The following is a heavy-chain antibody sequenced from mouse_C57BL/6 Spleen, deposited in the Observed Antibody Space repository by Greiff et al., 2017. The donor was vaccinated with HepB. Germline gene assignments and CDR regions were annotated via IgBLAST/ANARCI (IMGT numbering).Heavy chain of an antibody. CDR2: INPNYGTT. V-gene: IGHV1-39*01. D-gene: IGHD2-3*01. J-gene: IGHJ4*01. Sequence: EVKLMESGPELVKPGASVKISCKASGYSFTDYNMNWVKQSNGKSLEWIGVINPNYGTTSYNQKFKGKATLTVDQSSSTAYMQLNSLTSEDSAVYYCARGGDYDGYYDAMDYWGQGTSVTVSS. CDR3: ARGGDYDGYYDAMDY. CDR1: GYSFTDYN.